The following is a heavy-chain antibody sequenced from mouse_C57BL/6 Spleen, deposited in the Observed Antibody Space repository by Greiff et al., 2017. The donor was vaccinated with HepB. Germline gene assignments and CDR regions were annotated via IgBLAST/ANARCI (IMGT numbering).Heavy chain of an antibody. Sequence: EVQLQQSGPELVKPGASVKISCKASGYSFTGYYMNWVKQSPEKSLEWIGEINPSTGGTTYNQKFKAKATLTVDKSSSTAYMQLKSLTSEDSAVYYCARRVYYGMDYWGQGTSVTVSS. CDR1: GYSFTGYY. CDR3: ARRVYYGMDY. V-gene: IGHV1-42*01. CDR2: INPSTGGT. J-gene: IGHJ4*01.